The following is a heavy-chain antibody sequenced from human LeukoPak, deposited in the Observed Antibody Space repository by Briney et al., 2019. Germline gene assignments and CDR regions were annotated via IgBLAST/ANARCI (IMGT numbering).Heavy chain of an antibody. CDR3: AMDLAGYHDS. Sequence: GGSLRLSCADSGFTSSTYWIHWVRQTPGKGLDWVSRINPDGSYTSYADSVKGRFTISRDNARNTLYLQMDSLRVEDTALYYCAMDLAGYHDSWGQGTLVTVSS. V-gene: IGHV3-74*01. J-gene: IGHJ4*02. D-gene: IGHD3-9*01. CDR2: INPDGSYT. CDR1: GFTSSTYW.